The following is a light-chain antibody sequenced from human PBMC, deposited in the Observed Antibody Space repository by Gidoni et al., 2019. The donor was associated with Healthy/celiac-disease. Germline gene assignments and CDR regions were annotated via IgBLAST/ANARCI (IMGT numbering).Light chain of an antibody. J-gene: IGKJ4*01. CDR2: WAS. CDR1: QSVLYSSNNKNY. Sequence: DIVMTQSPDSLAVSLGERATINCKSSQSVLYSSNNKNYLAWYQQKPGQPPKLLIYWASTRESGVPDRCSGSGSGTDFTLTISSLQAEDVAVYYCQQYYSTPLTFGGXTKVEIK. V-gene: IGKV4-1*01. CDR3: QQYYSTPLT.